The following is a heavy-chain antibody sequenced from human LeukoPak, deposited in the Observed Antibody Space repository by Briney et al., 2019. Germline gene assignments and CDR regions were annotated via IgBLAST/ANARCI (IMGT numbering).Heavy chain of an antibody. J-gene: IGHJ4*02. CDR3: ARRQLSRFDY. V-gene: IGHV3-33*08. D-gene: IGHD6-13*01. CDR1: GFTFSTYA. CDR2: IWYDGSNK. Sequence: GLSLRLSCAASGFTFSTYAMHWVRQGPGKGLEWVAVIWYDGSNKYYADSVKGRFTISRDNSKNTLYLQMNSLGAEDTAVYYCARRQLSRFDYWGQGTLVTVSS.